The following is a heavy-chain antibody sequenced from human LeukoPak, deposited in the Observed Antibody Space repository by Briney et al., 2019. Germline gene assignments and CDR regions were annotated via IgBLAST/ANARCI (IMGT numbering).Heavy chain of an antibody. D-gene: IGHD7-27*01. V-gene: IGHV4-39*01. CDR3: ARFWGVKDYFDY. Sequence: PSETLSLTCTVSGGSVSTNTCYWVWIRQPPGKGLEWIGSILFSGNTYYNPSLMRRVTISVDTSKNQFSLKLSSVAAADTAVYYCARFWGVKDYFDYWGQGTLVTVSS. CDR1: GGSVSTNTCY. CDR2: ILFSGNT. J-gene: IGHJ4*02.